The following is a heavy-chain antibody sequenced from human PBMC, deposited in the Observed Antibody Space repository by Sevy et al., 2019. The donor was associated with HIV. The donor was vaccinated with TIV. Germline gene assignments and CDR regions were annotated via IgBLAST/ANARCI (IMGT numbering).Heavy chain of an antibody. V-gene: IGHV1-3*01. CDR1: GYTFTSYA. CDR3: ARDLHWFTYYYGMDV. J-gene: IGHJ6*02. Sequence: ASVKVSCKASGYTFTSYAMHWVRQAPGQRLEWMGWMNAGNGNTKYSQKFQGRVTITRDTSASTAYMELSSLRSEDTAVYYCARDLHWFTYYYGMDVWGQGTTVTVSS. D-gene: IGHD3-9*01. CDR2: MNAGNGNT.